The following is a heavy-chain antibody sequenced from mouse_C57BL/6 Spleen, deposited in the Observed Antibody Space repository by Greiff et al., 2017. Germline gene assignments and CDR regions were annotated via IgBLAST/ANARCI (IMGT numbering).Heavy chain of an antibody. CDR2: LSGGGGNT. J-gene: IGHJ2*01. V-gene: IGHV5-9*01. CDR1: GFTFSSYT. D-gene: IGHD2-2*01. CDR3: ARLVTTSFDY. Sequence: EVKLVESGGGLVKPGGSLKLSCAASGFTFSSYTMSWVRQTPEKRLEWVATLSGGGGNTYYPDSVKGRFTISRDNAKNTLYLQMSSLRSEDTALYYGARLVTTSFDYWGQGTTLTVSS.